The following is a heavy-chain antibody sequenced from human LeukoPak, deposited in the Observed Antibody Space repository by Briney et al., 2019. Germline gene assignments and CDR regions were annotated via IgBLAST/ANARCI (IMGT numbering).Heavy chain of an antibody. D-gene: IGHD3-3*01. CDR1: GGSFSGYY. V-gene: IGHV4-34*01. CDR3: ARSPNFGEYYFDY. Sequence: SETLSLTCALYGGSFSGYYWSWIRQPPGKGLEWIGEINHSGRTNYNPSLKSRVTTSVDTSKNQFSLKLRSVTAADTAVYYCARSPNFGEYYFDYGGQGTLVTVPS. J-gene: IGHJ4*02. CDR2: INHSGRT.